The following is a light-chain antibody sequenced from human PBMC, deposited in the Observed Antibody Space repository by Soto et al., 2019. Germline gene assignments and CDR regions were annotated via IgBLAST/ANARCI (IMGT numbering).Light chain of an antibody. CDR3: QQYNNWPWT. V-gene: IGKV3-20*01. J-gene: IGKJ1*01. CDR2: GAS. CDR1: QSVSNNY. Sequence: EIVLTQSPGTLSLSPGERATLSCRASQSVSNNYLAWYQQKPGQAPRLLIYGASNRATGIPDRFSGSGSGTDFTLTISSLEPEDFAVYYCQQYNNWPWTFGQGTKVDIK.